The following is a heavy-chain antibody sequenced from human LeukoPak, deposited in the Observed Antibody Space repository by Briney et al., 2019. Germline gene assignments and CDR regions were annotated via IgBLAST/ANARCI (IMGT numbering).Heavy chain of an antibody. CDR3: AKDLDGMTYYYDSSGSPDY. V-gene: IGHV3-21*01. J-gene: IGHJ4*02. D-gene: IGHD3-22*01. Sequence: PGGSLRLSCAASGFTFSSYNMNWVRQAPGKGLEWVSSISSSSSYIYYADSVRGRFTISRDNAKNSLYLQMNSLRAEDTAVYYCAKDLDGMTYYYDSSGSPDYWGQGTLATVSS. CDR2: ISSSSSYI. CDR1: GFTFSSYN.